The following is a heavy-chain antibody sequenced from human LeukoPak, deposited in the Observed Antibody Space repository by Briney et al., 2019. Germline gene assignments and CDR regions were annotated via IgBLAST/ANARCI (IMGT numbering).Heavy chain of an antibody. CDR1: EFAVTGHY. Sequence: LPGGSLRLSCAVSEFAVTGHYMSWVRQAPGKGLEWVSLIYSGGDTYYADSVKGRFTISRDSSKNTLYLQMNSLRAEDTAVYYCARGRGYTDPFDYWGQGALVTVSS. V-gene: IGHV3-66*01. CDR2: IYSGGDT. J-gene: IGHJ4*02. D-gene: IGHD5-18*01. CDR3: ARGRGYTDPFDY.